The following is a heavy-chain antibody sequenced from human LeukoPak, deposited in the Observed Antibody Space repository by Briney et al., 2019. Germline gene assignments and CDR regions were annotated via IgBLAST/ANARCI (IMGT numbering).Heavy chain of an antibody. J-gene: IGHJ1*01. CDR2: ISGSGGST. D-gene: IGHD4-17*01. Sequence: PGGSLRLSCAASGFTFSSYAMSWVRQAPGKGLEWVSVISGSGGSTYYADSVKGRFTISRDNSKNTLYLKMNSLRAEDTAVYYCAKEIYGDSTGGRFQHWGQGTLVTVSS. CDR3: AKEIYGDSTGGRFQH. V-gene: IGHV3-23*01. CDR1: GFTFSSYA.